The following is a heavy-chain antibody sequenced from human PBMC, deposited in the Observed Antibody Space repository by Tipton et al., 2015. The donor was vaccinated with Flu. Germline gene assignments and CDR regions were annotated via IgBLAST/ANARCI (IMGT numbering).Heavy chain of an antibody. CDR1: GGSFSGYY. CDR3: ARGRYYGSGSYLPLHYYYGMDV. Sequence: TLSLTCAVYGGSFSGYYWSWIRQSPGKGLEWIGEINHSGSSNYNPSLKNRVSISVDTSKNHFSLNVTSVTAADTAVYYCARGRYYGSGSYLPLHYYYGMDVWGQGTTVTVS. D-gene: IGHD3-10*01. J-gene: IGHJ6*02. CDR2: INHSGSS. V-gene: IGHV4-34*01.